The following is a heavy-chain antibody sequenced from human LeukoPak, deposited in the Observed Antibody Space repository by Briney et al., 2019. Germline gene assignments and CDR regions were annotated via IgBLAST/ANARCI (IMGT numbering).Heavy chain of an antibody. CDR1: GFIFSSYA. Sequence: PGGSLRLTCAASGFIFSSYAMSWVSHAPGKGLEWVSTISGSGGSTYYADSVKGRFTITRDNSKNTVYLQMNSLRAEDTAVYYCAQERSCINDVYHGAFAYWGEGTLVTVSS. CDR2: ISGSGGST. V-gene: IGHV3-23*01. CDR3: AQERSCINDVYHGAFAY. D-gene: IGHD2-8*01. J-gene: IGHJ4*02.